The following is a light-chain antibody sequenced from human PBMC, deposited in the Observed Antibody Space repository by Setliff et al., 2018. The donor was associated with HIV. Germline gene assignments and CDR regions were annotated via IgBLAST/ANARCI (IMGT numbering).Light chain of an antibody. Sequence: QSALTQPASVSGSPGQSITISCTGTSNDVGGYNYVAWYQEHPGKAPKLMIYDVSNRPSGVSNRFSGSKSGSTASLTISGLLAEDESDYYCSSYTGSGTFVFGGGTRSPS. J-gene: IGLJ1*01. CDR3: SSYTGSGTFV. V-gene: IGLV2-14*03. CDR2: DVS. CDR1: SNDVGGYNY.